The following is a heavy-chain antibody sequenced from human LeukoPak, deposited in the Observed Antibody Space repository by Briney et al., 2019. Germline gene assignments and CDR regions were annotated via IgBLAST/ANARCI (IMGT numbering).Heavy chain of an antibody. CDR1: GFTFSSYS. J-gene: IGHJ4*02. D-gene: IGHD2-15*01. CDR3: ASSGLYCSGGSCYSGKSYYFDY. V-gene: IGHV3-21*01. Sequence: GGSLRLSCAASGFTFSSYSMNWVRQAPGKGLEWVSSISSSSSYIYYADSVKGRFTISRDNAKNSLYLQMNSLGAEDTAVYYCASSGLYCSGGSCYSGKSYYFDYWGQGTLVTVSS. CDR2: ISSSSSYI.